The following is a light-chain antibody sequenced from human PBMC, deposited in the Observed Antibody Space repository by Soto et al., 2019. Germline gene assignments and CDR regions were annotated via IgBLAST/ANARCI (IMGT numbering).Light chain of an antibody. CDR1: QSISNW. J-gene: IGKJ5*01. Sequence: DIQMTQSPSTLSASVGDRVTITCRASQSISNWLAWYQQKPGKAPKLLIYKASSLESGVPSRFSGSGSGTEFTLTISSLQPDDFATYYCQQSNSYSFGQGTRLEIK. CDR2: KAS. CDR3: QQSNSYS. V-gene: IGKV1-5*03.